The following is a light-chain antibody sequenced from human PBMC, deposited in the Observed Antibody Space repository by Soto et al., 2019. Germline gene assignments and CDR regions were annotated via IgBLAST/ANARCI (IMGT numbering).Light chain of an antibody. CDR1: QSIRTW. J-gene: IGKJ4*01. V-gene: IGKV1-27*01. CDR3: QKYNSAPLT. CDR2: AAS. Sequence: DIQMTQSPSTLSASVGDRVTMTCRASQSIRTWLAWYQQKPGKAPRLLIYAASTLQAGVPSRFSGSGSGTDFPLTISSLQPEDVAAYYCQKYNSAPLTFGGGTKVDIK.